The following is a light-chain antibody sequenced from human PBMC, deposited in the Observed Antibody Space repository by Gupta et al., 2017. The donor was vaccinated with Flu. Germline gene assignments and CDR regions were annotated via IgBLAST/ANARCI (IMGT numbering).Light chain of an antibody. CDR1: SSDIGGTDL. CDR3: SSYSNSLNFDV. J-gene: IGLJ1*01. CDR2: DVT. V-gene: IGLV2-8*01. Sequence: QSAMTQPPSASGSPGQSITISCTGTSSDIGGTDLVSWFQQHPGKVPKLSIYDVTKRPSGVPDRFSGARSGNTASLTVSGLQAEDEADYYCSSYSNSLNFDVFGTGTRVTVL.